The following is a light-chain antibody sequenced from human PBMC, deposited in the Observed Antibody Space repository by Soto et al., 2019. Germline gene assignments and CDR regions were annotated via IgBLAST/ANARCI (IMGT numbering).Light chain of an antibody. Sequence: QSALTQPASVSGSPGQSITISCTGISADVGTSNFVSWYQHHPGKAPRLILYDVANRPSGVSNRFSGSKSGDTASLTISGLQVDDEADYHCTSYRRGPIHVFGNGTTVTV. CDR3: TSYRRGPIHV. V-gene: IGLV2-14*03. J-gene: IGLJ1*01. CDR1: SADVGTSNF. CDR2: DVA.